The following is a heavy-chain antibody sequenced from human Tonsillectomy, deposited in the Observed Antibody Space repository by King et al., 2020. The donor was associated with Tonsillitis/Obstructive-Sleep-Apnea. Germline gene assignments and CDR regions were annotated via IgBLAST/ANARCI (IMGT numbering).Heavy chain of an antibody. CDR2: ISYSGKT. Sequence: VQLQESGPGLVKPSETLSLTCTVSGGSVSSGFYFWNWILQPPGKGLGWIGYISYSGKTKYSPSLKSRATISPDTSENQFSLHLSSVTAADAAVYYCVRGLGAYWGPGTLVTVSS. J-gene: IGHJ4*02. CDR3: VRGLGAY. D-gene: IGHD3-16*01. V-gene: IGHV4-61*01. CDR1: GGSVSSGFYF.